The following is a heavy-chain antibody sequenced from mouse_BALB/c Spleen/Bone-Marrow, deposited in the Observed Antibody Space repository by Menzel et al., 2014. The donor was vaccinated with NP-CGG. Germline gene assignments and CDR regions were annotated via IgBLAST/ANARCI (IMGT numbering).Heavy chain of an antibody. CDR3: GRDYDFDY. D-gene: IGHD2-4*01. Sequence: EVQVVESGGGLVQPGGSLKLSCAASGFAFSSYGMYWVRQTPEKRLELVATINSNGGSTYYPDSVKGRITISRDNAKNTLFLQMSSLMSDDAGMYYCGRDYDFDYWGQGTSLTVSS. V-gene: IGHV5-6-3*01. CDR2: INSNGGST. CDR1: GFAFSSYG. J-gene: IGHJ2*02.